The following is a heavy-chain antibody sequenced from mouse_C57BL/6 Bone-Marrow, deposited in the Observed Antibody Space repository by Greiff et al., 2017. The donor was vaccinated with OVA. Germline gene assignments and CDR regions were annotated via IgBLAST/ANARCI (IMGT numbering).Heavy chain of an antibody. CDR1: GFNIKDYY. CDR3: ARGYDWYFDV. Sequence: VQLQQSGAELVKPGASVKLSCTASGFNIKDYYMHWVKQRTEQGLEWIGRIDPEDGETKYAPKFPGKATITADTSSNTAYLQLSSLTSEDTAVYYCARGYDWYFDVWGTGTTLTVSS. V-gene: IGHV14-2*01. D-gene: IGHD1-2*01. J-gene: IGHJ1*03. CDR2: IDPEDGET.